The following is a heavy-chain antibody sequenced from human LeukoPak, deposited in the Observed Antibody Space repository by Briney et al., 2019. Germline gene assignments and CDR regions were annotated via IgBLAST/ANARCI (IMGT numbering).Heavy chain of an antibody. CDR1: GGSISSSSYY. J-gene: IGHJ4*02. Sequence: PSETLSLTCTVSGGSISSSSYYWGWIRQPPGKGLGWIGSIYYSGSTNYNPSLESRVIISVDTSKNQFSLKLSSVTAADTAVYYCARDNIAVAGTADYWGQGTLVTVSS. V-gene: IGHV4-39*07. D-gene: IGHD6-19*01. CDR2: IYYSGST. CDR3: ARDNIAVAGTADY.